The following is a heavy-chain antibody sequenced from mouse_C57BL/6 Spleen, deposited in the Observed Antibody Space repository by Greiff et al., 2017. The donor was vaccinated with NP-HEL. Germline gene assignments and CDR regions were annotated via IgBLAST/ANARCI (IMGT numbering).Heavy chain of an antibody. CDR1: GYTFTSYW. CDR2: IYPGSGST. V-gene: IGHV1-55*01. Sequence: QVQLQQPGAELVKPGASVKMSCKASGYTFTSYWITWVKQRPGQGLEWIGDIYPGSGSTNYNEKFKSKATRTVDTSSSTAYMELSSLTSEDTAVYYCARGYDYLDYWGQGTTLTVAS. CDR3: ARGYDYLDY. J-gene: IGHJ2*01. D-gene: IGHD2-3*01.